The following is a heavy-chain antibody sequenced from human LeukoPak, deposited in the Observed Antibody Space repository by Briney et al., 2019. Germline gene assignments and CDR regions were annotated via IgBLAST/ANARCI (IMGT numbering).Heavy chain of an antibody. V-gene: IGHV4-39*01. J-gene: IGHJ4*02. D-gene: IGHD2-21*02. CDR1: SDSIYSSNYY. CDR3: ARAAYCGGDCYLFDY. CDR2: IYYSGST. Sequence: PAETLSLTCTVSSDSIYSSNYYWGWIRQPPGKGLEWIGSIYYSGSTYYNSSLKSRVTISVDTSKNQFSLKLSSLTAADTAVYYCARAAYCGGDCYLFDYWGQGTVVSVFS.